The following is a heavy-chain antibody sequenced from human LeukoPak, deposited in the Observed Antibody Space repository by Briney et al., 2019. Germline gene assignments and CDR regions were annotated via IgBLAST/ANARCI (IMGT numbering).Heavy chain of an antibody. D-gene: IGHD2-2*01. V-gene: IGHV4-34*01. CDR1: GGSFSGYY. Sequence: SETLSLTCAVSGGSFSGYYWSWIRLSPRKGRGWIWEINHSVSTNCNTSLQSRVTISVDTSKSQLSLKLISVTAADAAVYYCARVYCSSSSCHYYFDYWGQGTLVTVSS. CDR3: ARVYCSSSSCHYYFDY. J-gene: IGHJ4*02. CDR2: INHSVST.